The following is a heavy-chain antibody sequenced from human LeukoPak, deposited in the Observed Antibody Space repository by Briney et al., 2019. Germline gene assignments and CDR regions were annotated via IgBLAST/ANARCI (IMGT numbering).Heavy chain of an antibody. CDR2: ISYDGSNK. CDR1: GFTFSSYA. CDR3: ARDTPFDY. J-gene: IGHJ4*02. Sequence: GGSLRLSCAASGFTFSSYAMHWVRQVPGKGLEWVAVISYDGSNKYYADSVKGRFTISRDNSKNTLYLQMNSLRAEDTAVYYCARDTPFDYWGQGTLVTVSS. V-gene: IGHV3-30*04.